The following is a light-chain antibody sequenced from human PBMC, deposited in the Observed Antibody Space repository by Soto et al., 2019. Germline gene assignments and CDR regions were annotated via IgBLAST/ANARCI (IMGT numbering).Light chain of an antibody. CDR1: SSDVGYYNY. Sequence: QAVLTQPPSASGSPGQSVTISCTGTSSDVGYYNYVSWYQQHPGKAPKLIIYEVNKRPSGVPDRFSGPKSGNTASLTVSGLQAEDEAEYYCTSYAVGINVVFGGGTKLTVL. V-gene: IGLV2-8*01. CDR2: EVN. J-gene: IGLJ2*01. CDR3: TSYAVGINVV.